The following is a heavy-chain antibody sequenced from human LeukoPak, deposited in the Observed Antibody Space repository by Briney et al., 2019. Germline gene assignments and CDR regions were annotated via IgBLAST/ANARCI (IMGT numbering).Heavy chain of an antibody. CDR2: ISYEGSNK. CDR3: ARASGGFCSGGSCYTAYYGMDV. D-gene: IGHD2-15*01. CDR1: GFTFSSYA. Sequence: GGSLRLSCAASGFTFSSYAMHGVRQAPGKGLGGGAVISYEGSNKYYADSVKGRFTISRDNSKNTLYLQMNSLRAEDTAVYYCARASGGFCSGGSCYTAYYGMDVWGKGTTVTVSS. J-gene: IGHJ6*04. V-gene: IGHV3-30*04.